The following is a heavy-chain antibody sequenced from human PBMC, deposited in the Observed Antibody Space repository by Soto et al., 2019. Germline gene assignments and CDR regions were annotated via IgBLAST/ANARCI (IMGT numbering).Heavy chain of an antibody. J-gene: IGHJ3*02. V-gene: IGHV3-30-3*01. CDR3: ASLRVHIVVVTALDAFDI. CDR1: GFTFSSYA. D-gene: IGHD2-21*02. Sequence: QVQLVESGGGVVQPGRSLRLSCAASGFTFSSYAMHWVRQAPGKGLECVAVISYDGSNKYYADSVKGRFTISRDNSKNPLYLQMSSLRAEDTAVYYCASLRVHIVVVTALDAFDIWGQGTMVTVSS. CDR2: ISYDGSNK.